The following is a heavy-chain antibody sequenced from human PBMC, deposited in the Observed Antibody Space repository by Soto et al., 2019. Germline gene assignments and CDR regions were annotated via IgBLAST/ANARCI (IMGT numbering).Heavy chain of an antibody. CDR1: GGTFSSYA. J-gene: IGHJ5*02. Sequence: QVQLVQSGAEGKKPGSSVKVSCKASGGTFSSYAISWVRQAPGQGLEWMGGIIPIFGTANYAQKFQGRVTITADESTSTAYMELSSLRSEDTTVYYCARRSSYGSGSYYVENWFDPWGQGTLVTVSS. CDR3: ARRSSYGSGSYYVENWFDP. V-gene: IGHV1-69*01. CDR2: IIPIFGTA. D-gene: IGHD3-10*01.